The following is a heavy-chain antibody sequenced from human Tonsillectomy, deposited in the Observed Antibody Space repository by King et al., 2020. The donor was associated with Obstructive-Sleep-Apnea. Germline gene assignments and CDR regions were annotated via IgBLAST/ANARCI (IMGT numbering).Heavy chain of an antibody. CDR1: GFTFDDYA. J-gene: IGHJ3*02. D-gene: IGHD3-22*01. CDR3: AKDLSDSSGYWDAFDI. V-gene: IGHV3-9*01. CDR2: ISWNSGSI. Sequence: VQLVESGGGLVQPGRSLRLSCAASGFTFDDYAMLWVRQAPGKGLEWVAGISWNSGSIGYADSLKGRFTISSDNAKNSLYLQMNSLRAEDTALYYCAKDLSDSSGYWDAFDIWGQGTMVTVSS.